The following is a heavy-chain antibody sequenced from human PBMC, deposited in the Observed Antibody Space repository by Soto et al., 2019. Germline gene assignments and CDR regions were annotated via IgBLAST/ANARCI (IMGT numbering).Heavy chain of an antibody. CDR1: GFTFSTYA. D-gene: IGHD2-15*01. CDR2: ISGSGATT. CDR3: AKDGGGTCYFGCWFDP. J-gene: IGHJ5*02. V-gene: IGHV3-23*01. Sequence: EVQLLESGGGLVQPGGSLRLSCAASGFTFSTYALTWVRQAPGKGLEWVSSISGSGATTYYADSVTGRFTISRDSSKNTLYLQMNSLRAEDTAIYYCAKDGGGTCYFGCWFDPWGQGTLVTVSS.